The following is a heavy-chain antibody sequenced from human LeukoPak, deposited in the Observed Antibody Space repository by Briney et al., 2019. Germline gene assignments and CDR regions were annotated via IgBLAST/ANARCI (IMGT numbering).Heavy chain of an antibody. V-gene: IGHV3-7*01. CDR1: GFTFSSYW. CDR3: AREGNYNMDV. Sequence: GGSLRLSCAASGFTFSSYWMTWVRQAPGKGLEWVANIKQDGSVKYYVDSVKGRFTISRDNAKNSLYLQMNSLRVEDTAVYYCAREGNYNMDVWGKGTTVTVSS. CDR2: IKQDGSVK. J-gene: IGHJ6*03.